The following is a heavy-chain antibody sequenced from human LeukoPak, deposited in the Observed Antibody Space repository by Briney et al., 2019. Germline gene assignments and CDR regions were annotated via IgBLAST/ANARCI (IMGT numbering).Heavy chain of an antibody. CDR2: ISGSGSTI. Sequence: PGGSLRLSCAASGFTFSSYEMNWVRQAPGKGLEWVSYISGSGSTIYYADSVKGRFTISRDNAKNSLYLQMNSLRAEDTAVYYCARDSSSSWTSYYYYYGMDVWGQGTTVTVSS. V-gene: IGHV3-48*03. CDR3: ARDSSSSWTSYYYYYGMDV. CDR1: GFTFSSYE. J-gene: IGHJ6*02. D-gene: IGHD6-13*01.